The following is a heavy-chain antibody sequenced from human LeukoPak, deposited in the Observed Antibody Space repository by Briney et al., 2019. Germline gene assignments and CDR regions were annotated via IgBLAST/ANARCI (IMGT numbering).Heavy chain of an antibody. V-gene: IGHV1-2*02. D-gene: IGHD3-16*01. CDR1: GYAFIGYY. J-gene: IGHJ5*02. CDR2: INPNSGGT. CDR3: ARDAEEHQYNWGSNKWFDP. Sequence: ASVKVSCTASGYAFIGYYIHWVRQAPGQGLEWMGWINPNSGGTTYAQKFQGRVTMTRDTSTNTAYMELGRLRSDDTAVYYCARDAEEHQYNWGSNKWFDPWGQGTLVTVSS.